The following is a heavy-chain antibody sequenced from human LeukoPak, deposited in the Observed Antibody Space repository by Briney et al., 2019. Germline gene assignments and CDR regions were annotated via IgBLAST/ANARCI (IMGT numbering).Heavy chain of an antibody. CDR1: GFTFSSYA. D-gene: IGHD3-22*01. CDR2: ISYDGSNK. V-gene: IGHV3-30*04. Sequence: GGSLRLSCAASGFTFSSYAMHWVRQAPGKGLEWVAVISYDGSNKYYADSVKGRFTISRDNSKNTLYLQMNSLRAEDTAVYYCARGGGPLGYDSSDFDYWGQGTLVTVSS. J-gene: IGHJ4*02. CDR3: ARGGGPLGYDSSDFDY.